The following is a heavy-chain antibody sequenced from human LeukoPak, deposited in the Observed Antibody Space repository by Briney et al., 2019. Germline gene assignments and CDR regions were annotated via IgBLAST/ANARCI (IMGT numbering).Heavy chain of an antibody. D-gene: IGHD3-22*01. V-gene: IGHV1-18*01. CDR2: ISAYNGNT. J-gene: IGHJ4*02. Sequence: ASVKVSCKASGYTFTSYGISWVRQAPGQGLEWMGWISAYNGNTNYAQKLQGGVTMTTDTSTSTAYMELRSLRSDDTAVYYCNYYDSSGSKGEVDYWGQGTLVTVSS. CDR1: GYTFTSYG. CDR3: NYYDSSGSKGEVDY.